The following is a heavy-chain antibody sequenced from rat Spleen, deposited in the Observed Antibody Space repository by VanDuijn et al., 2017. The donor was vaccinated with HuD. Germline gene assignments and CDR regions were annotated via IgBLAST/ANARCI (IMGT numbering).Heavy chain of an antibody. Sequence: EVQLVESGGGLVQPGRSLKLSCAASGFTLSNYGMHWIRQAPTKGLEWVASISPSGGITDYRDSVKGRFAISRDTAKSTLYLQMNSLRSEDTATYYCTRGTTFAYWGQGTLVTVSS. CDR1: GFTLSNYG. J-gene: IGHJ3*01. V-gene: IGHV5-19*01. CDR2: ISPSGGIT. D-gene: IGHD1-5*01. CDR3: TRGTTFAY.